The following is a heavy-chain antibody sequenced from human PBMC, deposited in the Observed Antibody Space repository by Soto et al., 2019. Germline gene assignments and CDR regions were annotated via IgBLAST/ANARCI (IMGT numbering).Heavy chain of an antibody. CDR2: ISSSGSTI. CDR3: ARWLQPLGYYGMDV. V-gene: IGHV3-48*03. CDR1: GFTFSSYE. Sequence: EVQLLESGGGLVQPGGSLRLSCAASGFTFSSYEMNWVRQAPGKGLEWVSYISSSGSTIYYADSVKGRFTISRDNAKNSLYLQMNSLRAEDTAVYYCARWLQPLGYYGMDVWGQGTTVTVSS. J-gene: IGHJ6*01. D-gene: IGHD5-18*01.